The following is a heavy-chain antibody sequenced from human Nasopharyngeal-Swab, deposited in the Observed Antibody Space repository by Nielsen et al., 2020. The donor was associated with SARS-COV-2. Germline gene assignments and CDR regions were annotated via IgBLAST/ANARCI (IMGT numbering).Heavy chain of an antibody. CDR3: AREGYYGSGSYAPFDY. V-gene: IGHV1-69*01. Sequence: WVRQAPGQGLEWMGGIIPIFGTANYAQKFQGRVTITADESTSTANMELSSLRSEDTAVYYCAREGYYGSGSYAPFDYWGQGTLVTVSS. J-gene: IGHJ4*02. CDR2: IIPIFGTA. D-gene: IGHD3-10*01.